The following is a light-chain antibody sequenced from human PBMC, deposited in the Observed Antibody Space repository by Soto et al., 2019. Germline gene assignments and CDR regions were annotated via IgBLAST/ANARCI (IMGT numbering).Light chain of an antibody. CDR1: QGISSY. CDR3: QQLNSYPHT. J-gene: IGKJ2*01. CDR2: AAS. V-gene: IGKV1-9*01. Sequence: DIQLTQSPSFLSASVGDRVTITCRASQGISSYLAWYQQKPGKAPKLLIYAASTLQTGVPSRFSGSGSGTEFTLTICSLQPEDFATYYCQQLNSYPHTFGQGTKLEIK.